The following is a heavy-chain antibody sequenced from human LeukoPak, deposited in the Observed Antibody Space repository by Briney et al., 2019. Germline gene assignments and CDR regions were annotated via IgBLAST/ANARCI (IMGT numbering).Heavy chain of an antibody. Sequence: GGSLRLSCAASGFTFSSYWMHWVRQAPGKGLVWVSRINTDGSRIHYADSVKGRFTISRDNAKNTLYLQMNSLRAEDTAVYYCTRDQATFDIWGQGTMVTVSS. J-gene: IGHJ3*02. CDR1: GFTFSSYW. CDR2: INTDGSRI. CDR3: TRDQATFDI. V-gene: IGHV3-74*01.